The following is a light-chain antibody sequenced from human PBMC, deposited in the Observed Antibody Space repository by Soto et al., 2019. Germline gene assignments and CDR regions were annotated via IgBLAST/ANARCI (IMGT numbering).Light chain of an antibody. CDR3: QQYNSWPLT. J-gene: IGKJ4*01. CDR1: QSVSSA. Sequence: EIVMTQSPATLSVSPGESVTLSCRASQSVSSALAWYQQKPGQAPRLLIYHASTRATGIPAKCSGSGSGTEFTLTISSLQSEDFAIYSCQQYNSWPLTFGGGTKVEIK. CDR2: HAS. V-gene: IGKV3-15*01.